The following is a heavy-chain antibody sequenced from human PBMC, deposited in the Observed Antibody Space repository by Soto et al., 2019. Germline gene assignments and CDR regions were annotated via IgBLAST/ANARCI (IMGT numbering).Heavy chain of an antibody. J-gene: IGHJ6*02. V-gene: IGHV4-59*01. CDR3: ARTTQGGNMDV. Sequence: SETLSLTCTVSGGSISGYYWSWLRQPPGKGLEWIAYIHYSGNTKYNPSLKSRVSMSKDTSKNQFSLKLSSVTAADTAVYYCARTTQGGNMDVWGQGATVTVSS. D-gene: IGHD1-26*01. CDR1: GGSISGYY. CDR2: IHYSGNT.